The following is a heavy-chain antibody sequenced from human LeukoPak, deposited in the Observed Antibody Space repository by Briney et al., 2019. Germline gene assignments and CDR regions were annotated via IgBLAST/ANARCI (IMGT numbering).Heavy chain of an antibody. V-gene: IGHV4-39*07. J-gene: IGHJ4*02. D-gene: IGHD6-13*01. Sequence: SETLSLTCTVSGGSISGGKDFWGWIRQPPGKGLEWIGSIFYSGSTYYNPSLKSRVTISVDTSKNQFSLKLSSVTAADTAVYYCAAAAGSGFKGLFDYWGQGTLVTVSS. CDR1: GGSISGGKDF. CDR3: AAAAGSGFKGLFDY. CDR2: IFYSGST.